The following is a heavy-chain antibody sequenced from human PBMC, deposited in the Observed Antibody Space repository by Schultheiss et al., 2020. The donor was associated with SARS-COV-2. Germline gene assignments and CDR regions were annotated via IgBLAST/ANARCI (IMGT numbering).Heavy chain of an antibody. CDR3: ARVGSGDDYGDYVHYYYGMDV. V-gene: IGHV3-30-3*01. CDR2: ISYDGSNK. J-gene: IGHJ6*02. Sequence: GGSLRLSCAASGFTFDDYAMHWVRQAPGKGLEWVAVISYDGSNKYYADSVKGRFTISRDNSKNTLYLQMNSLRAEDTAVYYCARVGSGDDYGDYVHYYYGMDVWGQGTTVTVSS. CDR1: GFTFDDYA. D-gene: IGHD4-17*01.